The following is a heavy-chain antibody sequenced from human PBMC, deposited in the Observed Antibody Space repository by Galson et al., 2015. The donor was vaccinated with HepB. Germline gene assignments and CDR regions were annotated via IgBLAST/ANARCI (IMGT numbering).Heavy chain of an antibody. CDR3: ARDLVGATISFQY. V-gene: IGHV3-21*01. Sequence: SLRLSCAASGFTFSTYSLNWVRQAPGKGLEWVSSISSRGSYIYYADSVKGRFTVSRDNAKRSMYLQMNSLRAEDTAVYYCARDLVGATISFQYWGQGAVVTVSS. J-gene: IGHJ4*02. CDR1: GFTFSTYS. CDR2: ISSRGSYI. D-gene: IGHD1-26*01.